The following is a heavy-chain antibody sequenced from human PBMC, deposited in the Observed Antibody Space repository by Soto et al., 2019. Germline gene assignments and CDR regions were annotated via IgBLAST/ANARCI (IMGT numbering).Heavy chain of an antibody. D-gene: IGHD2-15*01. J-gene: IGHJ4*02. CDR1: GGPISSYY. V-gene: IGHV4-59*01. Sequence: SETLSLTCTVSGGPISSYYWSWIRQPPGKGLEWIGYIYYSGSTNYNPSLTSRVTISVDTSKNQFSLKLSSVTAADTAVYYCARGYCSGGSCYSYYWGQGTLVTVSS. CDR3: ARGYCSGGSCYSYY. CDR2: IYYSGST.